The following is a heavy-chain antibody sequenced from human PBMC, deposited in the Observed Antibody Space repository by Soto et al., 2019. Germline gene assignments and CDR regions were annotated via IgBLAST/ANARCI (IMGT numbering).Heavy chain of an antibody. D-gene: IGHD2-2*01. Sequence: SVKVSCKASGGTFSSYAISWVRQAPGQGLEWMGGIIPIFGTANYAQKFQGRVTITADESTSTAYMELSSLRPDDTAMYYCARERYQVLSDGMDVWGQGTSVTVSS. V-gene: IGHV1-69*13. CDR2: IIPIFGTA. J-gene: IGHJ6*02. CDR3: ARERYQVLSDGMDV. CDR1: GGTFSSYA.